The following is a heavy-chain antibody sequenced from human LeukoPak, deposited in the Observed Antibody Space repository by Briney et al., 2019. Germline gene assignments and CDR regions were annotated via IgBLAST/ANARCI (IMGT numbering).Heavy chain of an antibody. Sequence: GGSLRLSCAASGFTFSSYAMHWVRQAPGKGLEWVAVISYDGSNKYYADSVKGRSTISRDNSKSTVALQMYSLRAEDTAVYYCAKPAQTDCGGDCFFDYWGQGTLVTVSS. D-gene: IGHD2-21*02. CDR2: ISYDGSNK. V-gene: IGHV3-30*04. CDR1: GFTFSSYA. CDR3: AKPAQTDCGGDCFFDY. J-gene: IGHJ4*02.